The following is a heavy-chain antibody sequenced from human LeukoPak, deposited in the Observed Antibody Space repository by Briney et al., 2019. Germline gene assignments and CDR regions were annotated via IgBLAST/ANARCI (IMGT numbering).Heavy chain of an antibody. J-gene: IGHJ4*02. CDR3: AREHYYDTNGRFDY. D-gene: IGHD3-22*01. V-gene: IGHV1-2*02. CDR2: INPNSGGT. Sequence: ASVKVSCKASGYTFTGYYMHWVRQAPGQGLEWMGWINPNSGGTNYAQKFQGRVTMTRDTSISTAYMELSRLRSDDTAVYYCAREHYYDTNGRFDYWGQGTLVTVSS. CDR1: GYTFTGYY.